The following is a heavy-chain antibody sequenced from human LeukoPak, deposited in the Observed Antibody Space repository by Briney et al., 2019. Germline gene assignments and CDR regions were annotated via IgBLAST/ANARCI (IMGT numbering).Heavy chain of an antibody. V-gene: IGHV3-23*01. CDR1: GFTFNSYA. CDR3: AKDQALVPGE. CDR2: ISGSGGST. J-gene: IGHJ4*02. D-gene: IGHD2-2*01. Sequence: GGSQRLSYAASGFTFNSYAMSWVRQAPGKGLEWVSAISGSGGSTYYADSVKGRFTISRDNSKNTLYLQMNSLRAEDTAVYYCAKDQALVPGEWGQGTLVTVSS.